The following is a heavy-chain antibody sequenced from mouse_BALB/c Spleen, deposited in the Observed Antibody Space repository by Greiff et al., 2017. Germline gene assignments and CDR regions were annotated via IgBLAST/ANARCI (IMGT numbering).Heavy chain of an antibody. D-gene: IGHD6-2*01. CDR3: ARDRVSNPFAY. J-gene: IGHJ3*01. CDR2: IRNKANGYTT. CDR1: GFTFTDYY. V-gene: IGHV7-3*02. Sequence: EVKLVESGGGLVQPGGSLRLSCATSGFTFTDYYMSWVRQPPGKALEWLGFIRNKANGYTTEYSASVKGRFTISRDNSQSILYLQMNTLRAEDSATYYCARDRVSNPFAYWGQGTLVTVSA.